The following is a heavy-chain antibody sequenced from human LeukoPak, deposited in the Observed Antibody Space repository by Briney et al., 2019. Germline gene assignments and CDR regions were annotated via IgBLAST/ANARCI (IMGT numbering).Heavy chain of an antibody. J-gene: IGHJ6*04. D-gene: IGHD3-10*02. CDR2: ISSSGSTI. CDR3: AELGITMIGGV. Sequence: GGSLRLSCAASGFIFSSYEMNWVRQAPGKGLEGVSYISSSGSTIYYADSVKGRFTISRDNAKNSLYLQMNSLRAEDTAVYYCAELGITMIGGVWGKGTTVTISS. V-gene: IGHV3-48*03. CDR1: GFIFSSYE.